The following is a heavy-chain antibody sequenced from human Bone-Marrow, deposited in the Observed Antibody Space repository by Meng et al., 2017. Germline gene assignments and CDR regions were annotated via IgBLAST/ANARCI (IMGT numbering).Heavy chain of an antibody. J-gene: IGHJ4*02. Sequence: VQVQEAGPELESPCGTLPLTWAVYGGSISSSDWWSWVRQPPGKRLEWIGEIYHSGSTNYNPSLTSRVTISVDKSKNQFSLKLSSVTAADTAVYYCAIEYSSGIDYWGQGTLVTVSS. D-gene: IGHD6-19*01. CDR1: GGSISSSDW. CDR3: AIEYSSGIDY. V-gene: IGHV4-4*02. CDR2: IYHSGST.